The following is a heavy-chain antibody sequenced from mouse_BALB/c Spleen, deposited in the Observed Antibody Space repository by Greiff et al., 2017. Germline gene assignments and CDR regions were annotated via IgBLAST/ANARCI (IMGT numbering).Heavy chain of an antibody. CDR1: GYTFTDYN. Sequence: EVQLQQSGPELVKPGASVKISCKASGYTFTDYNMHWVKQSQGKSLEWIGYIYPYNGGTGYNQKFKSKATLTVDNSSSTAYMELRSLTSEDSAVYYCARFPAFRGYYAMDYWGQGTSVTVSS. J-gene: IGHJ4*01. CDR3: ARFPAFRGYYAMDY. V-gene: IGHV1S29*02. CDR2: IYPYNGGT. D-gene: IGHD3-1*01.